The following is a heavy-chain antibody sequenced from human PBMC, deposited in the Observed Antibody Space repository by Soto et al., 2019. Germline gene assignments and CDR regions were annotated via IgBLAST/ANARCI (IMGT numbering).Heavy chain of an antibody. V-gene: IGHV3-74*01. CDR1: GFTFSTYT. D-gene: IGHD3-9*01. Sequence: GGSLRLSCAASGFTFSTYTMNWVRQAPGKGLEWVSGINSDESSTSYAESVKGRFTISRDNAKNTLYLQMNSLRAEDTAVYYCARASDILTGYPNDFDYWGQGTLVTVSS. CDR2: INSDESST. J-gene: IGHJ4*02. CDR3: ARASDILTGYPNDFDY.